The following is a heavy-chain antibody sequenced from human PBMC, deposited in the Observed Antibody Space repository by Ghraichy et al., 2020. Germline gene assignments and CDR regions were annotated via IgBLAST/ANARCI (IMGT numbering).Heavy chain of an antibody. Sequence: GESLNISCAASGFTFSSYAMSWVRQAPGKGLEWVSAISGSGGSTYYADSVKGRFTISRDNSKNTLYLQMNSLRAEDTAVYYCAKGGCSGGSCYGYFQHWGQGTLVTVSS. V-gene: IGHV3-23*01. CDR2: ISGSGGST. CDR3: AKGGCSGGSCYGYFQH. CDR1: GFTFSSYA. J-gene: IGHJ1*01. D-gene: IGHD2-15*01.